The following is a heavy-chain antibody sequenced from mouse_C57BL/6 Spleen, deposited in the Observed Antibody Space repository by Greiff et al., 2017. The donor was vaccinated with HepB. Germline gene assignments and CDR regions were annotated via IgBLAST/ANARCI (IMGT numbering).Heavy chain of an antibody. V-gene: IGHV1-55*01. D-gene: IGHD3-2*02. CDR3: ARRTAQAFDY. Sequence: QVQLQQPGAELVKPGASVKMSCKASGYTFTSYWITWVKQRPGQGLEWIGDIYPGSGSTNYNEKFKSKATLTVDTASSTAYMQLSSLTSEDSAFYYCARRTAQAFDYWGQGTTLTVSS. J-gene: IGHJ2*01. CDR2: IYPGSGST. CDR1: GYTFTSYW.